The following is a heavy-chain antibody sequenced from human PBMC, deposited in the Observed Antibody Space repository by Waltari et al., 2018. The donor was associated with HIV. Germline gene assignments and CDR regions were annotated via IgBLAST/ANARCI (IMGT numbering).Heavy chain of an antibody. V-gene: IGHV3-74*01. J-gene: IGHJ6*02. Sequence: EVQLVESGGGLIQPGGSLRLACAAAGFTFRDFWMHWVRQVPGKGLVWVSRIRGDGNTPGYADYVKGRFTISRDNAKKTMYLQMNSLRAEDTAVYYCARGDLAVWGQGTTVTVSS. CDR3: ARGDLAV. CDR1: GFTFRDFW. CDR2: IRGDGNTP.